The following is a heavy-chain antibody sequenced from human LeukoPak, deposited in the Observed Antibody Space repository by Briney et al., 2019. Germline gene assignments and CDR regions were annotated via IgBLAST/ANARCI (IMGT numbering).Heavy chain of an antibody. CDR3: ARVRAYSGYDYYFDY. CDR1: GGSFSGYY. J-gene: IGHJ4*02. Sequence: PSETLSLTCAVYGGSFSGYYWSWIRQPPGKGLEWIGEINHSGSTNYNPSLKSRVTISVDTSKNQFSLKLSSVTAADTAVYYCARVRAYSGYDYYFDYWGQGTLVTVSS. CDR2: INHSGST. D-gene: IGHD5-12*01. V-gene: IGHV4-34*01.